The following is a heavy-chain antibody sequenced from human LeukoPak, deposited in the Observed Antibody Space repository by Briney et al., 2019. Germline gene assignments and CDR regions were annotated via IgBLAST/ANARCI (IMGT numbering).Heavy chain of an antibody. V-gene: IGHV4-59*01. D-gene: IGHD3-10*01. J-gene: IGHJ3*02. CDR1: GGSISSYY. CDR2: IYYSGST. Sequence: SETLSLTCTVSGGSISSYYWSWIRQPPGKGLEWIGYIYYSGSTNYNPSLKSRVTISVDTSKNQFSLKLSSVTAADTAVYYWARGSNGSGSYYLRWDAFDIWGQGTMVTVSS. CDR3: ARGSNGSGSYYLRWDAFDI.